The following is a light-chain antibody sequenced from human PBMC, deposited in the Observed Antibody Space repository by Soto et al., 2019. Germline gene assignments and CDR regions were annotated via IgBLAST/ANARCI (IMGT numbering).Light chain of an antibody. Sequence: QAVVTQEPSFSVSPGRTVTLTCGLSSGSVSTSYYPSWYQQTPGQAPRTLIYSTNTRSSGVPDRFSGSIPGNKAALTITGAQADDESDYYCVLYMGSGIWVFGGGTKLTVL. CDR2: STN. V-gene: IGLV8-61*01. J-gene: IGLJ3*02. CDR1: SGSVSTSYY. CDR3: VLYMGSGIWV.